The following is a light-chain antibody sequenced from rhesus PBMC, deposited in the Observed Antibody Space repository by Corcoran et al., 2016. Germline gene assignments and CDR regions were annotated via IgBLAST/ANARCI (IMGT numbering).Light chain of an antibody. CDR2: AAT. CDR1: QGISSY. J-gene: IGKJ1*01. V-gene: IGKV1-28*02. Sequence: DIQMTQSPSSLSASVGDTVTITCRASQGISSYLNWFQQKPGKAPKLLIYAATTFQSGVPSRFSGSGSVTDFTLTISSLQPEDFATYYCQQYKSYPWTFGQGTKVEIK. CDR3: QQYKSYPWT.